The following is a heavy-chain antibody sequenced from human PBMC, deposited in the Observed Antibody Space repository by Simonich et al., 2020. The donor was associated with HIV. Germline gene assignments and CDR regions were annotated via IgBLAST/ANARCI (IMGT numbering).Heavy chain of an antibody. V-gene: IGHV3-7*01. CDR3: ARGWDGSSSSLDDY. CDR2: INQDGRQK. Sequence: EVQLVESGGGLVQPGGSLRLSCAASGFTFSSYWMTWVRQAPGKGLEWWANINQDGRQKYYVDSVKGRCTISRDNAKNLLYLQMDSLRVEDTAVYYCARGWDGSSSSLDDYWGQGTLVTVSS. J-gene: IGHJ4*02. CDR1: GFTFSSYW. D-gene: IGHD6-6*01.